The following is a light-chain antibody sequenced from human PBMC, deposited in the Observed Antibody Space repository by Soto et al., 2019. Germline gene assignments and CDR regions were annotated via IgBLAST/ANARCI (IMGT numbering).Light chain of an antibody. CDR2: GAS. CDR3: QQYNNWPPWT. CDR1: QSVSSN. J-gene: IGKJ1*01. Sequence: EIVLTQSPATLSVSRGERASLSCRASQSVSSNLAWYQQKPGQAPRLLIYGASTRATGIPARFSGSGSGTEFTLTISSLQSEDFAVYYCQQYNNWPPWTXGQGTKVDIK. V-gene: IGKV3-15*01.